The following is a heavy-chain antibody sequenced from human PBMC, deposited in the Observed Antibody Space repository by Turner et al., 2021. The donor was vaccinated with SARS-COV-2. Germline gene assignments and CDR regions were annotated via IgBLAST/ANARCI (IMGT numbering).Heavy chain of an antibody. CDR1: GYTFTSSD. V-gene: IGHV1-8*02. Sequence: QVQLVKSGAEVKKPGASVKVSCKASGYTFTSSDLNWVRQATGQGLEWMGWRNPTNGRTGYAQNFQGRVSMTRDTSTGTAYMELSSLRSDDTAVYYCARGYQFPGTSGLAFDIWGQGTTVTVSS. J-gene: IGHJ3*02. D-gene: IGHD6-25*01. CDR3: ARGYQFPGTSGLAFDI. CDR2: RNPTNGRT.